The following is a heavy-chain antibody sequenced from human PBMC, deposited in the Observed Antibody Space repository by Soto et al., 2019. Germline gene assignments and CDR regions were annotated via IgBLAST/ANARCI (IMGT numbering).Heavy chain of an antibody. CDR2: ISAYSGDT. CDR3: ATGSFTSTGGRIGYHYNAMDV. J-gene: IGHJ6*02. CDR1: GYSFTNYP. Sequence: ASVKVSCKASGYSFTNYPIAWVRRAPGQGLEWMGWISAYSGDTNYAQKFQGRVTITADESTTTAYMELSSLTSEDTAVYYCATGSFTSTGGRIGYHYNAMDVWGQGTTVTVSS. D-gene: IGHD1-1*01. V-gene: IGHV1-18*01.